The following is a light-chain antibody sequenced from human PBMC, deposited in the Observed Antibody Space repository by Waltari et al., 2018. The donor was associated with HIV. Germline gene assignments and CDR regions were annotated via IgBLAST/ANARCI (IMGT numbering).Light chain of an antibody. V-gene: IGLV1-40*01. CDR1: SSNIGAGYD. Sequence: QSVLTQPPSVSGAPGQRVTISCTGSSSNIGAGYDVHWYQHLPGTAPKLLIHGNSNRPSGVPDRVSGSKSGTSASLAITGLQAEDEADYYCQSYDSSLSGGDVVFGGGTKLTVL. CDR3: QSYDSSLSGGDVV. J-gene: IGLJ2*01. CDR2: GNS.